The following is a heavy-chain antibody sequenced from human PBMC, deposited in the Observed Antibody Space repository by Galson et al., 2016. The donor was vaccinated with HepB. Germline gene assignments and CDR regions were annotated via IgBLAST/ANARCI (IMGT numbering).Heavy chain of an antibody. CDR2: IVYNGSP. CDR3: ARITPLLHYAMDV. CDR1: GGSISSYY. V-gene: IGHV4-59*01. J-gene: IGHJ6*02. Sequence: SETLSLTCTVSGGSISSYYWSWIRQPPGKGLEWIGYIVYNGSPNYFPSLTSRVTISLDASKNQFSLKLISVTAADTAVYYCARITPLLHYAMDVWGQGTTVTVSS. D-gene: IGHD1-14*01.